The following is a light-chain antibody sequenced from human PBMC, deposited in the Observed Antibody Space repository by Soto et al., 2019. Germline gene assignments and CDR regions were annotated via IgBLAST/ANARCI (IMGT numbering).Light chain of an antibody. CDR1: SSDVGGYNY. CDR3: FSHRGGDSHV. CDR2: GVT. V-gene: IGLV2-14*01. J-gene: IGLJ1*01. Sequence: QSALTQPASVSGSPGQSITISCTGTSSDVGGYNYVSWYQQYPGKAPKLMIYGVTNRPSGVSNRFSGSETGNTASLIISGLQAEDEAYYYCFSHRGGDSHVFGTGTKLTVL.